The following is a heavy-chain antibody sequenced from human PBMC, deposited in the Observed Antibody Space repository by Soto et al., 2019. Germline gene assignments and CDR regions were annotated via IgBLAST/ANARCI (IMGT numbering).Heavy chain of an antibody. J-gene: IGHJ6*02. CDR1: GYSFTSYW. Sequence: GESLKISCKGSGYSFTSYWIGWVRQMPGKGLEWMGIIYPGDSDTRYSPSFQGQVTISADKSISTAYLQWSSLKASDTAMYYCARHREDTAMVRMGYYYGMHVWGQGTTVTVSS. V-gene: IGHV5-51*01. CDR3: ARHREDTAMVRMGYYYGMHV. CDR2: IYPGDSDT. D-gene: IGHD5-18*01.